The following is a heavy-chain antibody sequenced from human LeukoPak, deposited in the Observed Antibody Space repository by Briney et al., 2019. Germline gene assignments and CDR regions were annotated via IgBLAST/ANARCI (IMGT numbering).Heavy chain of an antibody. D-gene: IGHD3-10*01. J-gene: IGHJ5*02. Sequence: GGSLRLSCAASGFTFSSYWMSWVRQAPGKGLEWVANIKQDGSEKYYVDSVKGRFTISRDNAKNSLYLQMNSLRAEDTAVYYRARDGSGSYYKAWFDPWGQGTLVTVSS. CDR1: GFTFSSYW. CDR3: ARDGSGSYYKAWFDP. CDR2: IKQDGSEK. V-gene: IGHV3-7*01.